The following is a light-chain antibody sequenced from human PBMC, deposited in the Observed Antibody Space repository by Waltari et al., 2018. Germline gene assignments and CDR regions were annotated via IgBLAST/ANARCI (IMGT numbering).Light chain of an antibody. CDR1: SSDVGGYKS. J-gene: IGLJ1*01. CDR2: DVS. Sequence: QSALTQPASVSGSPGQSITISCTGPSSDVGGYKSVSWYQQHPGKAPKLMIYDVSERPSGVSNRFSGSKSANTASLTIAGLQAEDEADYYCCSYAGSGTYVFGTGTKVTVL. V-gene: IGLV2-23*02. CDR3: CSYAGSGTYV.